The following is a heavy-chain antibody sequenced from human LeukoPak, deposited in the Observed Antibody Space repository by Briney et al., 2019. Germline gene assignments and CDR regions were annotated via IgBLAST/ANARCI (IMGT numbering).Heavy chain of an antibody. V-gene: IGHV4-59*11. CDR2: IHYSGSA. Sequence: SETLSLTCTVSDGSISSHYWSWIRQPPGKGLEWIGLIHYSGSANYNPALKSRVTISVDTSKNQYSLKLSSVTAADTAVFYCARDPGSGFHYFDYWGQGTLVTVSS. D-gene: IGHD3-10*01. CDR3: ARDPGSGFHYFDY. J-gene: IGHJ4*02. CDR1: DGSISSHY.